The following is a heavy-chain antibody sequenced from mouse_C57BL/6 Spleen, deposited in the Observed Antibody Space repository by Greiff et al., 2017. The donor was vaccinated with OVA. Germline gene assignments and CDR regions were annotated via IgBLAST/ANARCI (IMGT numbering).Heavy chain of an antibody. CDR3: ARASYDYDWYFDV. D-gene: IGHD2-4*01. V-gene: IGHV3-6*01. CDR2: ISYDGSN. CDR1: GYSITSGYY. Sequence: DVKLQESGPGLVKPSQSLSLTCSVTGYSITSGYYWNWIRQFPGNKLEWMGYISYDGSNNYNPSLKNRISITRDTSKNQFFLKLNSVTTEDTATYYCARASYDYDWYFDVWGTGTTVTVSS. J-gene: IGHJ1*03.